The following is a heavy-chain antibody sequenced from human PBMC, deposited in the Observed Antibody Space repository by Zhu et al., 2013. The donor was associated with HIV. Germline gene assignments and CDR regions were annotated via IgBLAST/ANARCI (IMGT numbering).Heavy chain of an antibody. CDR2: INSDGSST. J-gene: IGHJ6*02. CDR3: ASLIVGAATGGYYYYGMDV. D-gene: IGHD1-26*01. Sequence: VQLVESGGGLVQPGGSLRLSCAASGFTFSSYWMHWVRQAPGKGLVWVSRINSDGSSTSYADSVKGRFTISRDNAKNTLYLQMNSLRAEDTAVYYCASLIVGAATGGYYYYGMDVWGQGTTVTVSS. CDR1: GFTFSSYW. V-gene: IGHV3-74*01.